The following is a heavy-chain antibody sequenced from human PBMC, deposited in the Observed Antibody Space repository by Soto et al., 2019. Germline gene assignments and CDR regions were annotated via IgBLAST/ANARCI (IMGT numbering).Heavy chain of an antibody. CDR1: GFTFSSYA. J-gene: IGHJ4*02. V-gene: IGHV3-23*01. CDR3: AKVPNYDILTGYPYYFDY. D-gene: IGHD3-9*01. Sequence: GGSLRLSCAASGFTFSSYAMSWVRQAPGKGLEWVSAISGSGGSTYYADSVKGRFTISRDNSKNTLYLQMNSLRAEDTAVYYCAKVPNYDILTGYPYYFDYWGQGTLVTVSS. CDR2: ISGSGGST.